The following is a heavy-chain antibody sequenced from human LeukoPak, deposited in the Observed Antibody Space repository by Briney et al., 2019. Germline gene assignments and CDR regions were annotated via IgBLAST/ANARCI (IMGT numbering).Heavy chain of an antibody. D-gene: IGHD5-18*01. Sequence: GGSLRLSCAASGFTFSSYGMHWVRQAPGKGLEWVAVISVDGSNEYYADSVKGRFTISRDNSKNTLFLQMNSLRPEDTAMYCCAKAVGYTNGPEWGQGTLVTVS. J-gene: IGHJ4*02. V-gene: IGHV3-30*18. CDR3: AKAVGYTNGPE. CDR1: GFTFSSYG. CDR2: ISVDGSNE.